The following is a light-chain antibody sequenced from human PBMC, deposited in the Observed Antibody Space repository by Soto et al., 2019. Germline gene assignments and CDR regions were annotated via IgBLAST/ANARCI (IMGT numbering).Light chain of an antibody. J-gene: IGKJ5*01. V-gene: IGKV3-15*01. CDR3: HQRQYWPPIT. Sequence: IVMTQSPSTLPVSPVERALLSCSASQSVSSNLAWYQQKPGQAPRLLIYGASTRATGIPDRFSGSGSGTEFSLTINSLQSEDFAVYYCHQRQYWPPITLGQGTRLEI. CDR1: QSVSSN. CDR2: GAS.